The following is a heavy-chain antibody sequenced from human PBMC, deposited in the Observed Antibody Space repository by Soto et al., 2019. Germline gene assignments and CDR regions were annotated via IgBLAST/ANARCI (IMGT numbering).Heavy chain of an antibody. V-gene: IGHV4-61*01. Sequence: SETLSLTCTVSGGSVSSGSYYWSWIRQPPGKGLEWIGYIYYSGSTNYNPSLKSRVSMSVDTSKNQFSLILKSVTAADTAVYYCARGGAVATTAHFDHWGQGTLVIVSS. D-gene: IGHD5-12*01. CDR2: IYYSGST. CDR3: ARGGAVATTAHFDH. J-gene: IGHJ4*02. CDR1: GGSVSSGSYY.